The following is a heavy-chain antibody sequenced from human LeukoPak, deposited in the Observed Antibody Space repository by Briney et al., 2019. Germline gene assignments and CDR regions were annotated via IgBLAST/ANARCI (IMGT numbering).Heavy chain of an antibody. CDR2: IYPGDSDT. D-gene: IGHD5-24*01. Sequence: GASLQISCEGSGYSFSTYWIGWVRQVPGKGLEWMGIIYPGDSDTRYSPSFEGHVTMSADKSISTAYLQWSSLKASGTAMYYCARLRGDGYTLDYWGQGSLVTVSS. J-gene: IGHJ4*02. CDR3: ARLRGDGYTLDY. V-gene: IGHV5-51*01. CDR1: GYSFSTYW.